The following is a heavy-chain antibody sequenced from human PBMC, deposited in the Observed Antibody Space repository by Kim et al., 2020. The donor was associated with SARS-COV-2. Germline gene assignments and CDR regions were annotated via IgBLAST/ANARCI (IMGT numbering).Heavy chain of an antibody. Sequence: QGRVTITADESTSTAYMELSSLRSEDTAVYYCARAGSGSYYDYYYGMDVWGQGTTVTVSS. J-gene: IGHJ6*02. CDR3: ARAGSGSYYDYYYGMDV. D-gene: IGHD1-26*01. V-gene: IGHV1-69*01.